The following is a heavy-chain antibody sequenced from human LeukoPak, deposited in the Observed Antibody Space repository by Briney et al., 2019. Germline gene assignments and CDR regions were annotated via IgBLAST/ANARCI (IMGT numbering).Heavy chain of an antibody. J-gene: IGHJ6*03. CDR3: ARQVAHYYYYMDV. CDR1: GYGFTRYW. V-gene: IGHV5-51*01. CDR2: IYSGDSDT. Sequence: GVALQIASKGSGYGFTRYWIGWARPMTGRGMGWMGIIYSGDSDTRYSPSFQGQVTISADKSISTAYLQWSSLNASDTAMYYCARQVAHYYYYMDVWGKGTTVTVSS.